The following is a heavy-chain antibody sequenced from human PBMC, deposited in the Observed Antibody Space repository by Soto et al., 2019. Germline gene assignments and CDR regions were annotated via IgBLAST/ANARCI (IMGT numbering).Heavy chain of an antibody. J-gene: IGHJ2*01. V-gene: IGHV4-59*08. Sequence: SETLSLTCTVSGGSISSYYWSWIRQPPGKGLEWIGYIYYSGSTNYNPSLKSRVTISVDTSKNQFSLKLSPVTAADTAVYYCARPSRKGGYSSSWYNNWYFDLWGRGTLVTVSS. CDR1: GGSISSYY. CDR3: ARPSRKGGYSSSWYNNWYFDL. CDR2: IYYSGST. D-gene: IGHD6-13*01.